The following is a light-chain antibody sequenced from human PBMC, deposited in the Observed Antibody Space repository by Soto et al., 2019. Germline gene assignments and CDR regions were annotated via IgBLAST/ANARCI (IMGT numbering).Light chain of an antibody. CDR1: QSVTSNY. J-gene: IGKJ1*01. CDR3: QQYGTSPPT. V-gene: IGKV3-20*01. Sequence: EIMLTQSPGTLSLSPGERATLSCRASQSVTSNYLAWYQRKPGQAPRHLIYGASSRATGIPDRFSGSGSGTDFTLTITRLEPEDFAVFYCQQYGTSPPTFGQGTKVEIK. CDR2: GAS.